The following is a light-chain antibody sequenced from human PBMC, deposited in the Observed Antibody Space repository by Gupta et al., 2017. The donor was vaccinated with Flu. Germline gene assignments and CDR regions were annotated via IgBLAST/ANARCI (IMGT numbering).Light chain of an antibody. Sequence: DVVMTQSPLSLPVTLGQPASISCRSSQGLVYSDGNTYLHWFQQRPGQSPRRLIHQVSHRESGVPDRFSGSGSGTDFTLKISRVEAEDVGIYFCMQSAHWPWAFGQGTTVEIK. CDR1: QGLVYSDGNTY. J-gene: IGKJ1*01. V-gene: IGKV2-30*01. CDR2: QVS. CDR3: MQSAHWPWA.